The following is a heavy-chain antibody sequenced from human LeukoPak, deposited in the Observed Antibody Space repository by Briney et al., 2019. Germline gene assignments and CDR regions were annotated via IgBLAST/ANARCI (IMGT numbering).Heavy chain of an antibody. D-gene: IGHD3-22*01. J-gene: IGHJ4*02. CDR2: IWYDGSNK. CDR1: GFTFSSYG. Sequence: GGSLRLSCAASGFTFSSYGMHWVRQAPGKGLEWVAVIWYDGSNKYYADSVKGRFTIPRDNSKNTLYLQMNSLRAEDTAVYYCARDRDDSSGYYFYWGQGTLVTVSS. V-gene: IGHV3-33*01. CDR3: ARDRDDSSGYYFY.